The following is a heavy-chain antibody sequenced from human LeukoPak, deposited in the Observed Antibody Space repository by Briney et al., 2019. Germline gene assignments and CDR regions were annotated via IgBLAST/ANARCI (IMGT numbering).Heavy chain of an antibody. CDR3: AKGATAMVTGYFDY. Sequence: GGSLRLSCAASGFTFSSFALSWVRQAPGKGLEWVSAISGRGRGGSTYYADSVKGRFTISRDNAKNSLYLQMNSLRAEDMALYYCAKGATAMVTGYFDYWGQGTLVTVSS. CDR1: GFTFSSFA. J-gene: IGHJ4*02. CDR2: ISGRGRGGST. V-gene: IGHV3-23*01. D-gene: IGHD5-18*01.